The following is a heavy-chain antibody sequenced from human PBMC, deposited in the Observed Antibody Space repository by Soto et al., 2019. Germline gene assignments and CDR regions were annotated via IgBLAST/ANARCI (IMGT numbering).Heavy chain of an antibody. V-gene: IGHV1-46*01. J-gene: IGHJ4*02. CDR1: VDTFTDYY. Sequence: ASAKVSCKASVDTFTDYYIHWVRQAPGQGLEWMGTVNPSGGHTTYAQHFLGRVTITKDTSKNQVVVTMTNMAPADTATYYCARLYGGSYFDYWGQGTLVTVSS. CDR2: VNPSGGHT. CDR3: ARLYGGSYFDY. D-gene: IGHD1-26*01.